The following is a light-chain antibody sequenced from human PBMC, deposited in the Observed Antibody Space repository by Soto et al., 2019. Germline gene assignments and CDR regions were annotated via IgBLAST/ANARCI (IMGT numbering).Light chain of an antibody. J-gene: IGKJ1*01. V-gene: IGKV1-5*03. CDR3: QHYNSYSEA. CDR1: QTISSC. Sequence: DIQMTQSPSTLSGSVGDRVTITCRASQTISSCLAWYQQKPGKAPKLLIYKASTLKSGVPSRVSGSGSGTEFTLTISSLQPDDFATYYCQHYNSYSEAFGQGTKVDIK. CDR2: KAS.